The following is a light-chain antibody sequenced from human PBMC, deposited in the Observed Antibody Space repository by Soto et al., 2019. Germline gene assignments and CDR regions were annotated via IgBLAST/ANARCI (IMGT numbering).Light chain of an antibody. J-gene: IGKJ1*01. CDR2: GAS. CDR1: QSVSSSH. V-gene: IGKV3-20*01. CDR3: QQYGSSPWT. Sequence: EIVLTQSPGTLSLSPGERGTLSCRASQSVSSSHLAWYQQKPGQAPRLLIYGASSRATGIPDRFSGSVSGKDFSLTISRLEPEDFAVYYCQQYGSSPWTFGQGTKVEVK.